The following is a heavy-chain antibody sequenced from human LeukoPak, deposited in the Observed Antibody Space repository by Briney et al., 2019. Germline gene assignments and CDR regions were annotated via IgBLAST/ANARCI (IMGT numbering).Heavy chain of an antibody. CDR3: ARPRYCSTNNCYMGH. CDR2: IYTADSDT. CDR1: GYSFTSYW. V-gene: IGHV5-51*01. D-gene: IGHD2-2*01. Sequence: GESLKIPCKGSGYSFTSYWIGWVRQMPGKGLKWMGIIYTADSDTRYSPSFKGQGTISADKSISTAYLQWSSLKTSDTAMYYCARPRYCSTNNCYMGHWGQGTLVTVSS. J-gene: IGHJ1*01.